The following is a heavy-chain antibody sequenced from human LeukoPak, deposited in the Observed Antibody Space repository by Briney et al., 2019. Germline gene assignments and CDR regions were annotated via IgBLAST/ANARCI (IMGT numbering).Heavy chain of an antibody. CDR1: GFLFTNYF. V-gene: IGHV3-7*01. J-gene: IGHJ4*02. CDR2: IKHDGSEK. CDR3: ATDRGWRTSGYYLYYFEY. D-gene: IGHD3-3*01. Sequence: GSLRLSCAASGFLFTNYFMSWVRQAPGKGLEWVASIKHDGSEKYYVDSVRGRFTISRDNTMNSLYLQMSSLRAEDTAVYYCATDRGWRTSGYYLYYFEYWGQGTLVTYSS.